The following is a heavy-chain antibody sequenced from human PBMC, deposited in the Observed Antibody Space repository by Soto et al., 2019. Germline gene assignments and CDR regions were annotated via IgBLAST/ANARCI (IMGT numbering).Heavy chain of an antibody. CDR2: INHSGST. J-gene: IGHJ4*02. D-gene: IGHD6-13*01. V-gene: IGHV4-34*01. CDR1: GGSFSGYY. Sequence: SETLSLTCAVYGGSFSGYYWSWIRQPPGKGLEWIGEINHSGSTNYNPSLKSRVTISVDTSKNQFSLKLSSVTAADTAVYYCARGKIAAAGPYWGQGTLVTVSS. CDR3: ARGKIAAAGPY.